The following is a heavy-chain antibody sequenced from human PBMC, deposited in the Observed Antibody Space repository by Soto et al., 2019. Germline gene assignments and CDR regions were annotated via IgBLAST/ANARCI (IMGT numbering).Heavy chain of an antibody. J-gene: IGHJ6*02. V-gene: IGHV3-33*01. Sequence: VGSLRLSCAASGFTFSNYGMHWVRQAPGKGLEWVAIIWHDGNNKYYADSVRGRFIISRDNSKNRLYLQMNSLRAEDTAVYYCASDLVGASDSYGLDVWGQGTPVTVSS. CDR3: ASDLVGASDSYGLDV. CDR1: GFTFSNYG. D-gene: IGHD1-26*01. CDR2: IWHDGNNK.